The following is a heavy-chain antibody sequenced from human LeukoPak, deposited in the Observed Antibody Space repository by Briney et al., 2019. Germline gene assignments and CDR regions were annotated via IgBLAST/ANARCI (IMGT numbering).Heavy chain of an antibody. D-gene: IGHD6-13*01. Sequence: GGSLRLSCAASGFTFGTHAMTWVRQAPGKGLEWVSGMSGRGDTLYYADSVKGRFTISRDNSKNTLFLQMNSLRAEDTAVYYCAKDQGTGIAAAGTSHYWGQGTLVTVSS. CDR1: GFTFGTHA. CDR3: AKDQGTGIAAAGTSHY. CDR2: MSGRGDTL. V-gene: IGHV3-23*01. J-gene: IGHJ4*02.